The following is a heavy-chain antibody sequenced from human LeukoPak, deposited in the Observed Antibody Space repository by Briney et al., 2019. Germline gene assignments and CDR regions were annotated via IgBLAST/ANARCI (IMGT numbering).Heavy chain of an antibody. Sequence: GGSLRLSCAASGLSFSNYATYWVRQAPGKGLEWVSAIGGTGGNIFYTDSVKGRFTISRDNSKNTLYLHMNSLRAEDTAIYYCVRDNYSYRLDVWGQGTLVTVSS. J-gene: IGHJ4*02. V-gene: IGHV3-23*01. CDR2: IGGTGGNI. D-gene: IGHD2-21*01. CDR1: GLSFSNYA. CDR3: VRDNYSYRLDV.